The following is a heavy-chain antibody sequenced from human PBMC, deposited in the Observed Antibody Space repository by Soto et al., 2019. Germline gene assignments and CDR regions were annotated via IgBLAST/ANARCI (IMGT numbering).Heavy chain of an antibody. V-gene: IGHV3-48*03. Sequence: HPGGSLRLSCAASGFTFSSYEMNWVRQAPGKGLEWVSYISSSGSTIYYADSVKGRFTISRDNAKNSLYLQMNSLRAEDTAVYYCASQVITMVRGDAFDIWGQGTMVTVSS. D-gene: IGHD3-10*01. CDR1: GFTFSSYE. CDR3: ASQVITMVRGDAFDI. CDR2: ISSSGSTI. J-gene: IGHJ3*02.